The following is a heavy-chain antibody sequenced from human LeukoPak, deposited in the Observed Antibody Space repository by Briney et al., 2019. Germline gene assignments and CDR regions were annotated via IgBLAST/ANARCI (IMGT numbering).Heavy chain of an antibody. CDR2: ISYDGSNK. CDR3: AKDYGGNSQLNFDY. CDR1: GFTFSSYA. Sequence: PGGSLRLSCAASGFTFSSYAMHWVRQAPGKGLEWVAVISYDGSNKYYADSVKGRFTISRDNSKNTLYLQMNSLRAEDTAVYYCAKDYGGNSQLNFDYWGQGTLVTVSS. J-gene: IGHJ4*02. V-gene: IGHV3-30*04. D-gene: IGHD4-23*01.